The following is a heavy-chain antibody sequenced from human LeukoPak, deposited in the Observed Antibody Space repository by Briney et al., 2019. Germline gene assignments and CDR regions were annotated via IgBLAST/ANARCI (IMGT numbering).Heavy chain of an antibody. CDR2: ISWYCGSI. Sequence: GGSLRLSCAASGFTIDDYAMHWVRKAPRPGLERVSGISWYCGSIGYANPVKSRFTISRDNAKKSLYLQMNSLRAEDMALYYRAIDRRSGSTAGIFDYWGQGTLVTVSS. V-gene: IGHV3-9*03. CDR1: GFTIDDYA. CDR3: AIDRRSGSTAGIFDY. J-gene: IGHJ4*02. D-gene: IGHD6-19*01.